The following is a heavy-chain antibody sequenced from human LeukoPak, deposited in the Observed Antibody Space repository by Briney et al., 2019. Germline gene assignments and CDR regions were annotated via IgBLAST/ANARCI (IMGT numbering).Heavy chain of an antibody. J-gene: IGHJ4*02. D-gene: IGHD3-9*01. CDR3: ARDDYDILTGYDY. V-gene: IGHV3-23*01. CDR1: GFTFSSYA. Sequence: GGSLRFSCAASGFTFSSYAMSWVRQAPGKGLEWVSAISGSGGSTYYADSVKGRFTISRDNSKNTLYLQMNSLRAEDTAVYYCARDDYDILTGYDYWGQGTLVTVSS. CDR2: ISGSGGST.